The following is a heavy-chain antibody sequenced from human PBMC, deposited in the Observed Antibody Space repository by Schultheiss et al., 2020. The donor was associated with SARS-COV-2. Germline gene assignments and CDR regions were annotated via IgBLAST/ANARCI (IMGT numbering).Heavy chain of an antibody. Sequence: GGSLRLSCAASGFTFSSYSMNWVRQAPGKGLEWVSSISSSSSYIYYADSVKGRFTISRDNAKNSLYLQMNSLRAEDTAVYYCAREKERTQGYMDVWGKGTTVTVSS. V-gene: IGHV3-21*01. J-gene: IGHJ6*03. CDR1: GFTFSSYS. CDR3: AREKERTQGYMDV. D-gene: IGHD1-1*01. CDR2: ISSSSSYI.